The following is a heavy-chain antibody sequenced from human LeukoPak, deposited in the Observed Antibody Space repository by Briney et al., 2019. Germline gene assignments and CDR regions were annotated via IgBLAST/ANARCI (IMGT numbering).Heavy chain of an antibody. CDR3: ARIAVAGKAYYYYYMDV. D-gene: IGHD6-19*01. CDR1: GFTFSSYW. Sequence: PGGSLRLSCAASGFTFSSYWMSWVRQAPGKGLEWVANIKQDGSEKYYVDSVKGRFTISRDNAKNSLYLQMNSLRAEDTAVYYCARIAVAGKAYYYYYMDVWGKGTTVTVSS. V-gene: IGHV3-7*01. CDR2: IKQDGSEK. J-gene: IGHJ6*03.